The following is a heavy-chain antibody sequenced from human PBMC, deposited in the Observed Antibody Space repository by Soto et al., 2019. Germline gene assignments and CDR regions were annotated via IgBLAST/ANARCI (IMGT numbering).Heavy chain of an antibody. CDR1: GGSISSSSYY. V-gene: IGHV4-39*01. Sequence: PSETLSLTCTVSGGSISSSSYYWGWIRQPPGKGLEWIGSTYYSGSTYYNPSLKSRVTISVDTSKNQFSLKLSSVTAADTAVYYCAGPAGSYYYDSSGTFDYWGQGTLVTVSS. D-gene: IGHD3-22*01. CDR2: TYYSGST. J-gene: IGHJ4*02. CDR3: AGPAGSYYYDSSGTFDY.